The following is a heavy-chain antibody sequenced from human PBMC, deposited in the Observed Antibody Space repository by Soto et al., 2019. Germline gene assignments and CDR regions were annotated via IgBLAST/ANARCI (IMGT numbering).Heavy chain of an antibody. CDR1: GYSFTSYW. J-gene: IGHJ6*02. Sequence: GESLKISCKGSGYSFTSYWIGWVRQMPGKGLEWMGIIYPGDSDTRYSPSFQGQVTISADKSISTAYLQWSSLKASDTAMYYCARAGLRYYYGSGSYFYYYFGMDVCGQGTMVTVSS. V-gene: IGHV5-51*01. CDR2: IYPGDSDT. D-gene: IGHD3-10*01. CDR3: ARAGLRYYYGSGSYFYYYFGMDV.